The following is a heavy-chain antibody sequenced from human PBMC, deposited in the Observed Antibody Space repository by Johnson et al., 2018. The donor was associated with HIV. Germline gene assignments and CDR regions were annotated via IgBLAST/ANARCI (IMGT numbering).Heavy chain of an antibody. V-gene: IGHV3-20*04. CDR2: INSDGSTI. D-gene: IGHD7-27*01. Sequence: VQLVESGGVVVQPGGSLRLSCAASGFSFDDFGMSWVRQAPGKGLEWVSGINSDGSTIYYADSVKGRFTSSRDNSKNSLYLQMSSLRVEDTAVYYCARGSGVGALDIWGQGTMVTVSS. J-gene: IGHJ3*02. CDR1: GFSFDDFG. CDR3: ARGSGVGALDI.